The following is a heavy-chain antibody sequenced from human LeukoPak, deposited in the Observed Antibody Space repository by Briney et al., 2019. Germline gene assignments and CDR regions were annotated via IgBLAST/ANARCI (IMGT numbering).Heavy chain of an antibody. CDR1: GYTFTSYY. CDR2: INPRGGST. V-gene: IGHV1-46*01. J-gene: IGHJ4*02. CDR3: ARGSGVDPPDS. D-gene: IGHD3-3*01. Sequence: ASVKVSCKASGYTFTSYYMHWVRQAPGQGLEWMGIINPRGGSTSYAQKFQGRVTMTRDTSTSTAYMELSSLRSEDTAVYYCARGSGVDPPDSWGQGTLVTVSS.